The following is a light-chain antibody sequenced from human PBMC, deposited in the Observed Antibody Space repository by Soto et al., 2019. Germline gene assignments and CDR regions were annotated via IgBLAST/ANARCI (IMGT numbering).Light chain of an antibody. J-gene: IGKJ1*01. CDR1: QSVSSY. CDR2: DAS. CDR3: QQRGNWPLT. V-gene: IGKV3-11*01. Sequence: EIVLTQSPATLSLSPGERATLSCRASQSVSSYFAWYQQKPGQAPRLLIYDASNRATGIPARFSGSGSGTDVPLTISSLEPEDFAIYYCQQRGNWPLTFGQGTKVEFK.